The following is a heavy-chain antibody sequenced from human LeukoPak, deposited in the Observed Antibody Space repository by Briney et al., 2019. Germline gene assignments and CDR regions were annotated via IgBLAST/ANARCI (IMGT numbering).Heavy chain of an antibody. CDR3: ARVRSYYGDYWSFDC. J-gene: IGHJ4*02. V-gene: IGHV3-30-3*01. D-gene: IGHD4-17*01. CDR1: GFTFSSYA. Sequence: PGRSLRLSCAASGFTFSSYAMHWVRQAPGKGLEWVAVISYDGSNKYYADSVKGRFTISRDNSKNTLYLQMNSLRAEDTAVYYCARVRSYYGDYWSFDCWGQGTLVTVSS. CDR2: ISYDGSNK.